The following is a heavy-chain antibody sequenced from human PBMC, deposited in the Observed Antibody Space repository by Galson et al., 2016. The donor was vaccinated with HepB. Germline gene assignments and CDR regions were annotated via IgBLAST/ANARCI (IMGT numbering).Heavy chain of an antibody. V-gene: IGHV4-38-2*01. D-gene: IGHD2-21*02. CDR2: IYHDGDT. CDR1: GYSISSGYR. CDR3: ARSCGATDCYLFDI. Sequence: ETLFLTCAVSGYSISSGYRWGWIRQPPGKGLEWIANIYHDGDTYYDPSLKSRATASVDTSKNQFSLRLTSVTAADTAVYYCARSCGATDCYLFDIWGQGALVIVSS. J-gene: IGHJ4*02.